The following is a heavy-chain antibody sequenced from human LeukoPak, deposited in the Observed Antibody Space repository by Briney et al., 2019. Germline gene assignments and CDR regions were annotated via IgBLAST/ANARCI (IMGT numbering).Heavy chain of an antibody. D-gene: IGHD2-8*02. J-gene: IGHJ4*02. Sequence: SETLSLTCSVSGDSVTSTYWSWIRQPPGKGLEWIAYGHHSESSNYNPSFRSRVIIPVDTSRNQFSLRLSSVTAADTAIYYCARESAGSLHDSTAAFHYWGQGILVIVS. V-gene: IGHV4-59*02. CDR2: GHHSESS. CDR1: GDSVTSTY. CDR3: ARESAGSLHDSTAAFHY.